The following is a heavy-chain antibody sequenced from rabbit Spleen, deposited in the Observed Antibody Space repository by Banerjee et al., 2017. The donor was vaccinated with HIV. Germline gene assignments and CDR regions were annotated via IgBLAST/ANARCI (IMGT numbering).Heavy chain of an antibody. V-gene: IGHV1S40*01. Sequence: QSLEESGGGLVKPGASLTLTCKASGLDFSGDSYDSYMYWVRQPPGKGLEWIACIDIGSSGFTYFASWAKGRFTISKTSSTTVTLQMTSLTAADTATYFCARDLAGVIGWNFNLWGQGTLVTVS. CDR2: IDIGSSGFT. D-gene: IGHD4-1*01. CDR3: ARDLAGVIGWNFNL. J-gene: IGHJ4*01. CDR1: GLDFSGDSY.